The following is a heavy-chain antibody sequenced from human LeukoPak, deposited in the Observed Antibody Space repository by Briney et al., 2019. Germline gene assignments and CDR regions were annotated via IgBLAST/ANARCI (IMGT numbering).Heavy chain of an antibody. CDR2: ISNSGGAT. J-gene: IGHJ4*02. D-gene: IGHD1-26*01. Sequence: GGSLRLSCAASGFPFSRYPMSWVRQASGTGLEWVSSISNSGGATYYTDSVKGRFIISRDNSKNTLVLEMNSLRVDDTAEYFCARLGVREGIDSWGQGALVIVSS. CDR3: ARLGVREGIDS. V-gene: IGHV3-23*01. CDR1: GFPFSRYP.